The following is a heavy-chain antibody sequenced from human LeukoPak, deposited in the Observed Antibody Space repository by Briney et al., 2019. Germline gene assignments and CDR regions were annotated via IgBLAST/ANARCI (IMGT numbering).Heavy chain of an antibody. V-gene: IGHV3-23*01. CDR1: GFTFSSYA. D-gene: IGHD6-19*01. J-gene: IGHJ5*02. CDR2: ISGSGGST. CDR3: AKDAPGIAVAGTGWFDP. Sequence: GGSLRLSCAASGFTFSSYAMSWARQAPGKGLEWVSAISGSGGSTYYADSVKGRFTISRDNSKNTLYLQMNSLRAEDTAVYYCAKDAPGIAVAGTGWFDPWGQGTLVPVSS.